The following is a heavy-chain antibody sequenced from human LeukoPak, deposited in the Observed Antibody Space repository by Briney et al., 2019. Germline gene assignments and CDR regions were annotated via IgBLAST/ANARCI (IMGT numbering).Heavy chain of an antibody. D-gene: IGHD2-2*01. J-gene: IGHJ4*02. V-gene: IGHV1-2*02. Sequence: GAPVKVSCKASGYTFTGYYMHWVRQAPGQGLEWMGWINPNSGGTNYAQKFQGRVTMTRDTSISTAYMELSRLRSDDTAVYYCARNGGDCSSTSCYDYWGQGTLVTVSS. CDR2: INPNSGGT. CDR3: ARNGGDCSSTSCYDY. CDR1: GYTFTGYY.